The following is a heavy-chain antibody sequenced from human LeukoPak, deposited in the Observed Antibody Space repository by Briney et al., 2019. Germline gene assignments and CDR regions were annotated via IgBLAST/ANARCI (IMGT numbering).Heavy chain of an antibody. Sequence: ASVKVSCKASGYTFTGYYMHWMRQAPGQGLEWMGWINPNSGGTNYAQKFQGRVTMTRDTSISTAYMELSRLRSDDTAVYYCARVLNSGNYVDYWGQGTLVTVSS. CDR1: GYTFTGYY. J-gene: IGHJ4*02. CDR2: INPNSGGT. V-gene: IGHV1-2*02. D-gene: IGHD3-10*02. CDR3: ARVLNSGNYVDY.